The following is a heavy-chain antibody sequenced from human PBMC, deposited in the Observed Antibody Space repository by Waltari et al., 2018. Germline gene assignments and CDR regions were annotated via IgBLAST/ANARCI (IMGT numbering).Heavy chain of an antibody. D-gene: IGHD6-19*01. CDR2: INHSGST. CDR1: GGSFSGYY. V-gene: IGHV4-34*01. CDR3: ARGQRLSIAVAGPVSFDP. Sequence: QVQLQQWGAGLLKPSETLSLTCAVYGGSFSGYYWSWIRQPPGKGLEWIGEINHSGSTNDTPSLKSRVTISVDTSKNQFSLKLSSVTAADTAVYYCARGQRLSIAVAGPVSFDPWGQGTLVTVSS. J-gene: IGHJ5*02.